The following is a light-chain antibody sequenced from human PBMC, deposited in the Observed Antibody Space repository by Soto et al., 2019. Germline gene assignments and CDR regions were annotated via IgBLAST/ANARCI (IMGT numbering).Light chain of an antibody. Sequence: EIVLTQSPGTPSLSPGERATLSCRASQSVGRDYLAWYQQKRGQAPRILMYDASSRATGIPDRFSGSGSGTDFTLTISRLEPEDFAEFYCQQYASSPLNFGGRTKVEIK. CDR2: DAS. J-gene: IGKJ4*01. V-gene: IGKV3-20*01. CDR3: QQYASSPLN. CDR1: QSVGRDY.